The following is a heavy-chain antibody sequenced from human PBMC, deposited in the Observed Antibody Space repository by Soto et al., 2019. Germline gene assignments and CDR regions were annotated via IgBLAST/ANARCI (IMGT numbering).Heavy chain of an antibody. V-gene: IGHV3-9*01. CDR1: GFTFDDYA. CDR3: AKAYRGYSGYDVLDY. J-gene: IGHJ4*02. Sequence: GGSLRLSCAASGFTFDDYAMHWVRQAPGKGLEWVSGISWNSGSIGYADSVKGRFTISRDNAKNSLYLQMNSLRAEDTALYYCAKAYRGYSGYDVLDYWGQGTLVTVSS. D-gene: IGHD5-12*01. CDR2: ISWNSGSI.